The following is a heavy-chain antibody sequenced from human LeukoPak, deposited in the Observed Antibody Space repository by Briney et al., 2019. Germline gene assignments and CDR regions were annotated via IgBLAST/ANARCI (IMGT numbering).Heavy chain of an antibody. CDR1: GFIFSNYW. V-gene: IGHV3-7*05. Sequence: GGSLRLSCAASGFIFSNYWMIWVRQAPGKGLEWVAIIKQDGSDKYYVDSVKGRFTISRDNAKNSMYVQMNSLRDEDTAVYHCAPGTGSLHYWGQGTLVTVSS. CDR2: IKQDGSDK. D-gene: IGHD3/OR15-3a*01. CDR3: APGTGSLHY. J-gene: IGHJ4*02.